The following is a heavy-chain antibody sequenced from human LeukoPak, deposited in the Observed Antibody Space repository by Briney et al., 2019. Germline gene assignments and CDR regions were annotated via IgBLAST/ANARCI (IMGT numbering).Heavy chain of an antibody. CDR2: INHSGST. CDR3: ARVGYSSGLPFDY. D-gene: IGHD6-19*01. CDR1: GGSFCGYY. V-gene: IGHV4-34*01. J-gene: IGHJ4*02. Sequence: SETLSLTCAVYGGSFCGYYWSWIRQPPGKGLEWIGEINHSGSTNYNPSLKSRVTISVDTSKNQFSLKLSSVTAADTAVYYCARVGYSSGLPFDYWGQGTLVTVSS.